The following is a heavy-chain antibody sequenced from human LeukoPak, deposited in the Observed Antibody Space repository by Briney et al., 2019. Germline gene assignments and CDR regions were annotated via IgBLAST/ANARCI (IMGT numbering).Heavy chain of an antibody. CDR1: GYTFTSYG. CDR2: ISAYNGNT. V-gene: IGHV1-18*01. D-gene: IGHD6-6*01. CDR3: ARDQGAPYSSSFFGY. Sequence: GASVKVSCTASGYTFTSYGTSWVRQAPGQGLEWMGWISAYNGNTNYAQKLQGRVTMTTDTSTSTAYMELRSLRSDDTAVYYCARDQGAPYSSSFFGYRGQGTLVTVSS. J-gene: IGHJ4*02.